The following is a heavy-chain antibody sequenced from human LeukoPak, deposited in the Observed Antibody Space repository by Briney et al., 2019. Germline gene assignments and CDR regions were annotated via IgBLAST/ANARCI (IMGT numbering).Heavy chain of an antibody. D-gene: IGHD5-12*01. CDR2: ISYDGSNK. Sequence: GGSLRLSCAASGFTFSSYAMHWVRQAPGKGLEWVAVISYDGSNKYYADSVKGRFTISRDNSKNTLYLQMNSLRAEDTAVYYCAQLSGYEHYFDYWGQGTLVTVSS. V-gene: IGHV3-30-3*01. CDR3: AQLSGYEHYFDY. J-gene: IGHJ4*02. CDR1: GFTFSSYA.